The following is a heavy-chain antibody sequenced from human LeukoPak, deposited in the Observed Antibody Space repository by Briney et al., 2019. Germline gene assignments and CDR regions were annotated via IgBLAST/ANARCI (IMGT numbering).Heavy chain of an antibody. CDR1: GGSISSYY. Sequence: SETLSLTCTVSGGSISSYYWSWIRQPPGKGLEWIGYIYYSGSTSYNPSLKSRVTISVDTSKNQFSLKLSSVTAADTAVYYCARRSSIAAAGTGAFDIWGQGTMVTVSS. D-gene: IGHD6-13*01. V-gene: IGHV4-59*08. CDR3: ARRSSIAAAGTGAFDI. J-gene: IGHJ3*02. CDR2: IYYSGST.